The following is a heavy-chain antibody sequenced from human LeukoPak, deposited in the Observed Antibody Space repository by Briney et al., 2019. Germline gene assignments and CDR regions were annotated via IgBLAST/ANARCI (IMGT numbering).Heavy chain of an antibody. V-gene: IGHV3-11*03. D-gene: IGHD2-15*01. J-gene: IGHJ5*02. CDR3: ARRGTTYCTVDSCHPNWFDP. CDR1: GFTFSDYY. Sequence: GGSLRLSCAASGFTFSDYYMTWIHQAPGRGVEWVSYINGSSSDTKYADSVKGRFTISRDNAKNSVYLLMNSLRAEDTAVYYCARRGTTYCTVDSCHPNWFDPWGQGTLVTVSS. CDR2: INGSSSDT.